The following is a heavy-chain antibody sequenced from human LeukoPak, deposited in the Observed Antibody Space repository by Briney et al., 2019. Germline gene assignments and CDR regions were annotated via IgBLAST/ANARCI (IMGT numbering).Heavy chain of an antibody. CDR3: VNILFG. CDR2: ISSDGSTT. J-gene: IGHJ4*02. Sequence: PGGSLRLSCAVSGFTFSSYWMHWVRQVPGEGLVWVSRISSDGSTTTYADSVKGRFTISRDNAKNTLYLKMNSLRAEDTAVYYCVNILFGWGQGTLVTVSS. D-gene: IGHD3-10*01. CDR1: GFTFSSYW. V-gene: IGHV3-74*01.